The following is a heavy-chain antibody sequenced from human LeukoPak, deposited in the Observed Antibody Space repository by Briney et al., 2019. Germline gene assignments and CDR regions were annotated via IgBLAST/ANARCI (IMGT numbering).Heavy chain of an antibody. CDR3: AREESGSSGWYDY. CDR1: RFTFIGYT. Sequence: PGGSLRLSCAASRFTFIGYTMNWIRQAPGKGLEWVSSISSRSTYIYYADSVKGRLTISRDNAKNSLYLQMNSLRAEDTAVYYCAREESGSSGWYDYWGQGTLVTVSS. D-gene: IGHD6-19*01. CDR2: ISSRSTYI. V-gene: IGHV3-21*01. J-gene: IGHJ4*02.